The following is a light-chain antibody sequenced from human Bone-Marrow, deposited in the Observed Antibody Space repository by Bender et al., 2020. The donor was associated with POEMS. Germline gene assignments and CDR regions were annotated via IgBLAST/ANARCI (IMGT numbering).Light chain of an antibody. Sequence: SYELTQPPSVSVSPGQTARITCSGDALPKQYAYWYQQKPGQAPVLVIYKDTERPSGISQRFSGSTSGTTATLTISGVQAEDEADYYCQSADSSGTYVIFGGGTKLTVL. V-gene: IGLV3-25*03. CDR2: KDT. CDR1: ALPKQY. CDR3: QSADSSGTYVI. J-gene: IGLJ2*01.